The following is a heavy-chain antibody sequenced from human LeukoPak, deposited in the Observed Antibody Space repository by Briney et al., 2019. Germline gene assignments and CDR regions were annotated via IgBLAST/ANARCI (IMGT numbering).Heavy chain of an antibody. CDR1: GGSISSNNW. D-gene: IGHD1-7*01. CDR3: ARDLGYNWNSDAFDI. J-gene: IGHJ3*02. CDR2: IYYSGST. Sequence: PSETLSLTCAVSGGSISSNNWWNWVRQPPGKGLEWIGSIYYSGSTYYNPSLKSRVTISVDTSKNQFSLKLSSVTAADTAVYYCARDLGYNWNSDAFDIWGQGTMVTVSS. V-gene: IGHV4-4*02.